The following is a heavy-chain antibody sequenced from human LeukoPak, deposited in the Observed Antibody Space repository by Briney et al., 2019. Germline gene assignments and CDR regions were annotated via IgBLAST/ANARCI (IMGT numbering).Heavy chain of an antibody. CDR2: IKSKTDGGTT. CDR1: GFTFSNAW. J-gene: IGHJ4*02. CDR3: TTGSGLWFSFDY. Sequence: GGSLRLSCAASGFTFSNAWMSWVRQAPGKGLEWVGRIKSKTDGGTTDYAAPVKGRLTISRDDSKNTLYLQMNSLKTEDTAVYYCTTGSGLWFSFDYWGQGTLVTVSS. V-gene: IGHV3-15*01. D-gene: IGHD5-18*01.